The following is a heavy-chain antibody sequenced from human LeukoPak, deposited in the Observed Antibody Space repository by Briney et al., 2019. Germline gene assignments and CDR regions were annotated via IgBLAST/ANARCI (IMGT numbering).Heavy chain of an antibody. D-gene: IGHD3-3*01. CDR3: AKDGLLRFLEWLYPMDV. J-gene: IGHJ6*04. Sequence: SGGSLRLSCAASGFTVSGNYMNWVRQAPGKGLEWVSAISGSGGSTYYADSVKGRFTISRDNSKNTLYLQMNSLRAEDTAVYYCAKDGLLRFLEWLYPMDVWGKGTTVTVSS. CDR1: GFTVSGNY. V-gene: IGHV3-23*01. CDR2: ISGSGGST.